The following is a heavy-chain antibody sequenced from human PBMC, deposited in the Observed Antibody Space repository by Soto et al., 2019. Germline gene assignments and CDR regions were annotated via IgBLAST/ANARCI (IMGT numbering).Heavy chain of an antibody. CDR2: LNESGST. CDR1: AGSFSGYY. Sequence: SETLSLTCAVYAGSFSGYYWTWIRQPPGKGLEWIGELNESGSTNYNPSLRSRVTISVDTSKNQFSLNLTSVTAADTAVYYCARGPHDFWSGYSLRYYYSMDVWGNGTVVTFSS. D-gene: IGHD3-3*01. J-gene: IGHJ6*03. V-gene: IGHV4-34*01. CDR3: ARGPHDFWSGYSLRYYYSMDV.